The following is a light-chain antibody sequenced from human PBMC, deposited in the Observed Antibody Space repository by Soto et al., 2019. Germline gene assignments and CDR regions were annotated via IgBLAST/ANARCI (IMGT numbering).Light chain of an antibody. J-gene: IGKJ1*01. CDR2: AAS. Sequence: IQMTQSPSTLSASVGDRVTITCRASQSIRNDLGWYQQKPGKAPKFLIYAASSLQSGVPSRFSGNSSGTDFTLTISSLQPEDFATYYCLQDYNYPWTFGQGTKVDIK. CDR1: QSIRND. CDR3: LQDYNYPWT. V-gene: IGKV1-6*01.